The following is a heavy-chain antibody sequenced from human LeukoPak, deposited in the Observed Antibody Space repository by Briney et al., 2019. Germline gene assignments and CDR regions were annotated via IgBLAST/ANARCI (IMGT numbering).Heavy chain of an antibody. CDR2: IHSDGGTT. Sequence: PGGSLRLSCAASGLTFSNYWMHWVRQAPGKGLVWVSLIHSDGGTTNYADSVKGRFTISRDNAKNTLYLQMNSLRVEDTAVYYCARDTYSIAEWGQETLVTVSS. V-gene: IGHV3-74*01. J-gene: IGHJ4*02. D-gene: IGHD1-26*01. CDR3: ARDTYSIAE. CDR1: GLTFSNYW.